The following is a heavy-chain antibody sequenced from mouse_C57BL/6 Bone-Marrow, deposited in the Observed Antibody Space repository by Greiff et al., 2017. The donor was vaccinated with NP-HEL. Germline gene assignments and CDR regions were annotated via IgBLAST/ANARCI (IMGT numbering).Heavy chain of an antibody. CDR2: INPNNGGT. CDR3: AKTGLYGSSQDY. V-gene: IGHV1-26*01. CDR1: GYTFTDYY. J-gene: IGHJ2*01. D-gene: IGHD1-1*01. Sequence: EVQLQQSGPELVKPGASVKISCKASGYTFTDYYMNWVKQSHGKSLEWIGDINPNNGGTSYNQKFKGKATLTVDKSSSTAYMELRSLTSEDSAVYYCAKTGLYGSSQDYWGQGTTLTVSS.